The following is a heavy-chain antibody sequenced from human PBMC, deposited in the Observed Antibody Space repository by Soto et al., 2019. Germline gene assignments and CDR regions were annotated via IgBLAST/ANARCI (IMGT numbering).Heavy chain of an antibody. Sequence: SVKVSCNASGYTFTGYYMHWARQAPVQGLEWMGWINPNSGGTNYAQKLQGRVTMTRDTSISTAYMELSRLRSDDTAVYYCASIGYCSSTSCYRYFDYWGQGTLVTVSS. CDR2: INPNSGGT. D-gene: IGHD2-2*01. J-gene: IGHJ4*02. V-gene: IGHV1-2*02. CDR3: ASIGYCSSTSCYRYFDY. CDR1: GYTFTGYY.